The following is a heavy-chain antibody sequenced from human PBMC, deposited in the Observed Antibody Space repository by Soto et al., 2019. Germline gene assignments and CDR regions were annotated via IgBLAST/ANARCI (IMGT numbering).Heavy chain of an antibody. CDR2: IYWDDDK. CDR3: AHKPLTTTGAFDP. Sequence: QITLKESCPALVKPTQTLTLTCTFSGFSLTRGEGVAWIRQPPGKALEWLALIYWDDDKRYSSSLKSRLTITKDTSKNQVVLIMTNMDPVDTATYYCAHKPLTTTGAFDPWGQGTLVTVSS. CDR1: GFSLTRGEG. V-gene: IGHV2-5*02. J-gene: IGHJ5*02. D-gene: IGHD4-17*01.